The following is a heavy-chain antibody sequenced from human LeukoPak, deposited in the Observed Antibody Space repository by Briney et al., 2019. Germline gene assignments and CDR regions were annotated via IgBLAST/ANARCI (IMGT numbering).Heavy chain of an antibody. J-gene: IGHJ4*02. V-gene: IGHV3-23*01. Sequence: PGGSLRLSCAASGFTVSSNYMSWVRQAPGKGLEWVSAISGSGGSTYYADSVKGRFTISRDNSKNTLYLQMNSLRAEDTAVYCCARRYYYDSSGYPFDYWGQGTLVTVSS. CDR2: ISGSGGST. CDR3: ARRYYYDSSGYPFDY. D-gene: IGHD3-22*01. CDR1: GFTVSSNY.